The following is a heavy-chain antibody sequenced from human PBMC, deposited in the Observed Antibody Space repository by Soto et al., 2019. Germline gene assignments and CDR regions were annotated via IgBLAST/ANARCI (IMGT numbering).Heavy chain of an antibody. CDR1: GGSFSRYT. Sequence: QVQLVQSGAEVKKPGSSVNVSCKASGGSFSRYTINWVRQAPGQGLEWMGRIIPLLGITNDAQKFQGRVTIPADKSTSTSYMELSSLKSEDTAVYYCASAAYGDYMEYWGQGTLVTVSS. V-gene: IGHV1-69*02. CDR2: IIPLLGIT. D-gene: IGHD4-17*01. CDR3: ASAAYGDYMEY. J-gene: IGHJ1*01.